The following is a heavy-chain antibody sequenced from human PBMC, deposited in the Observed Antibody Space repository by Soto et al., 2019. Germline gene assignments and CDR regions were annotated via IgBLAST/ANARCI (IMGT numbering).Heavy chain of an antibody. CDR1: RGTFSSYA. CDR3: ARFDYDSSGSPR. CDR2: IIPIFGTA. J-gene: IGHJ4*02. Sequence: SVQVSCKAPRGTFSSYAISWVRQAPGKGLEWMGGIIPIFGTANYAQKFQGRVTITADESTSTAYMELSSLRSEDTAVYYCARFDYDSSGSPRWGQGTLVTVSS. V-gene: IGHV1-69*13. D-gene: IGHD3-22*01.